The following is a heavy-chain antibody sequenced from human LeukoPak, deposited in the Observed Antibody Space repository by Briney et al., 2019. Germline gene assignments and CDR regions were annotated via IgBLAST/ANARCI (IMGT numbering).Heavy chain of an antibody. J-gene: IGHJ3*02. CDR2: ISGGGSSI. V-gene: IGHV3-48*03. Sequence: GGSQRLSCAASGFTFRSFEMNWVRQPPGKGLEWVSSISGGGSSIYYADSVRGRFTVSRDNAQNSLFLQMNSLGAEDTAVYYCAHMKGRSWSTFDIWGQGTMVTVS. CDR1: GFTFRSFE. CDR3: AHMKGRSWSTFDI. D-gene: IGHD3-3*01.